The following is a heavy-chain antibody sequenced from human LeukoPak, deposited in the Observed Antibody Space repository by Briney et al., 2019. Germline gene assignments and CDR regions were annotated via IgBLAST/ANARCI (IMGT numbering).Heavy chain of an antibody. CDR3: ARGPRVMATITYYFDY. CDR2: INPNSGGT. D-gene: IGHD5-24*01. CDR1: GYTFTGYY. V-gene: IGHV1-2*02. J-gene: IGHJ4*02. Sequence: VASVKVSCKASGYTFTGYYMHWVRQAPGQGLEWMGWINPNSGGTNYAQKFQGRVTMTRDTSISTAYMELSRLRSDDTAVYYCARGPRVMATITYYFDYWGQGTLVTVSS.